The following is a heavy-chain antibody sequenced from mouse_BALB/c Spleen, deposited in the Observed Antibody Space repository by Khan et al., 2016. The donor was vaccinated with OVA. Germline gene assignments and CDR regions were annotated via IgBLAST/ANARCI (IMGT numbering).Heavy chain of an antibody. CDR2: ISSGGTYT. V-gene: IGHV5-6*01. J-gene: IGHJ4*01. CDR1: GFTFSSYG. CDR3: ARRYAMDY. Sequence: EVELVESGGDLVKPGGSLKLSCAASGFTFSSYGMSWVRQTPDKRLEWVATISSGGTYTYYPDSVQGRFTISRDNAKNTLYLQMSSLKSEDTAMYYCARRYAMDYWGQGTSVTVSS.